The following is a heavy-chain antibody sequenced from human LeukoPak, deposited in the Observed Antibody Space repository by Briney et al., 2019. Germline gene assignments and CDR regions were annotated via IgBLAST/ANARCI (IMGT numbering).Heavy chain of an antibody. CDR2: ISSSSSYI. CDR3: ARDISGSYYGPDAFDI. D-gene: IGHD1-26*01. Sequence: PGGSLRLSCTASGFTFNTYTMNWVRQAPGKGLEWVSSISSSSSYIYYADSVKGRFTISRDNAKNSLYLQMNSLRAEDTAVYYCARDISGSYYGPDAFDIWGQGTMVTVSS. J-gene: IGHJ3*02. CDR1: GFTFNTYT. V-gene: IGHV3-21*01.